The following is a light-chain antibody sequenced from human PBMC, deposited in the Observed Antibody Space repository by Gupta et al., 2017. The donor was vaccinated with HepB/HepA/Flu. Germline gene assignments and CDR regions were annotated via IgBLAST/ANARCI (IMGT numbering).Light chain of an antibody. CDR1: QSISSY. CDR2: AAS. Sequence: DIQMTQSPPSLSASVGDRVTITCRPRQSISSYLNWYQQKPGKAPKLLIYAASSLQSGVPARFSGSGSGTDFTLTISSLQPEDFATYYCQQSDSTPGSFGQGTKLEIK. J-gene: IGKJ2*04. V-gene: IGKV1-39*01. CDR3: QQSDSTPGS.